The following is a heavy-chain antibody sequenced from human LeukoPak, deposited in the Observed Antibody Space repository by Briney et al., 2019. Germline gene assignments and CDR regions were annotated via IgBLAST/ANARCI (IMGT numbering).Heavy chain of an antibody. CDR3: ARVSSGVYFDY. J-gene: IGHJ4*02. CDR2: IYNSGST. Sequence: KPSETLSLTCAVSDGSITSYYWNWIRQPPGKGLEWIGNIYNSGSTDYNPSLKSRVTISVNLSKNQISLKLTSVTAADTALYYCARVSSGVYFDYWGQGTLVTVSS. D-gene: IGHD2-15*01. V-gene: IGHV4-59*01. CDR1: DGSITSYY.